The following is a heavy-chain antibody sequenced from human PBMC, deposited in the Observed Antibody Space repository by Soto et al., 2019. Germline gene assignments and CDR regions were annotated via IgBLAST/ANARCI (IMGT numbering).Heavy chain of an antibody. CDR2: INSDGSST. Sequence: GGSLRLSCAASGFTFSSYWMHWVRQAPGKGLVWVSRINSDGSSTSYADSVKGRFTISRDNAKNTLYLQMNSLRAEDTAVYYCARGAEFWSGYYFCDYWGQGTLVTVSS. V-gene: IGHV3-74*01. CDR1: GFTFSSYW. J-gene: IGHJ4*02. D-gene: IGHD3-3*01. CDR3: ARGAEFWSGYYFCDY.